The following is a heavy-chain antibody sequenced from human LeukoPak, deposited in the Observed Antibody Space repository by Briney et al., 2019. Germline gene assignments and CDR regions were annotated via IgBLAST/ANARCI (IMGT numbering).Heavy chain of an antibody. J-gene: IGHJ5*02. CDR2: ISAYNGNT. D-gene: IGHD3-22*01. CDR3: ARAPGGYYYDSSGYPDNWFDP. CDR1: GYTFTSYG. V-gene: IGHV1-18*01. Sequence: ASVKVSCKASGYTFTSYGISWVRQAPGQGLEWMGWISAYNGNTNYAQKLQGRVTMTTDTSTSTACMELRSLRSDDTAVYYCARAPGGYYYDSSGYPDNWFDPWGQGTLVTVSS.